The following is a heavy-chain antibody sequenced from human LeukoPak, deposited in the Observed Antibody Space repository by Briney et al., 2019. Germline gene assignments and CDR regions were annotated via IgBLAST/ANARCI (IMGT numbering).Heavy chain of an antibody. J-gene: IGHJ4*02. Sequence: KPSETLSLTCTVSGGSINSYYWSWIRQPPGKGLEWIGYISYSGSTNYNPSLRSRVTISVDTSKNQFSLKLSSVTAADPAVYYCTKLPSSGQTYFDYWGQGTLVTVSS. D-gene: IGHD6-19*01. V-gene: IGHV4-59*08. CDR1: GGSINSYY. CDR3: TKLPSSGQTYFDY. CDR2: ISYSGST.